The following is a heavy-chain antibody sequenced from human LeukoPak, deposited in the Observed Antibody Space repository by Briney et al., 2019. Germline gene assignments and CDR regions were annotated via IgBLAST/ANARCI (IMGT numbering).Heavy chain of an antibody. CDR2: VSTYNGKT. D-gene: IGHD1-26*01. Sequence: GASVKVSCKASGYIFSNYAVSWVRQAPGHGLEWMGWVSTYNGKTNYAQKFQDRVTMTTDTSTRIVYMDLRSLRSDDTAMYYCARDQSGHPLEDAFEVWGQGTMAIVSS. CDR1: GYIFSNYA. CDR3: ARDQSGHPLEDAFEV. J-gene: IGHJ3*01. V-gene: IGHV1-18*01.